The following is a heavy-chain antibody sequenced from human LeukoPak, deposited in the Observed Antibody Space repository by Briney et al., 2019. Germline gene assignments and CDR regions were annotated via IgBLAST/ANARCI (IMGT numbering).Heavy chain of an antibody. CDR2: ISYDGRNT. V-gene: IGHV3-30*04. CDR3: ARDSYGMDV. Sequence: GGSLRLSCAASGFTFSNFAIHWVRQAPGKGLEWVAVISYDGRNTNYADSVKGRFTISRDNSKNTLYLQMNSLTPGDTAVYYCARDSYGMDVWGQGITVTVSS. J-gene: IGHJ6*02. CDR1: GFTFSNFA.